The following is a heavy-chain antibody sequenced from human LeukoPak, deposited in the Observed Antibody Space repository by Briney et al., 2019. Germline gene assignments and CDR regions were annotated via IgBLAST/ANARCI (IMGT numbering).Heavy chain of an antibody. D-gene: IGHD1-26*01. CDR2: ISWNSGSI. V-gene: IGHV3-9*01. CDR1: GFTFDDYA. CDR3: AKVDPGSYYFDY. J-gene: IGHJ4*02. Sequence: PGGSLRLSCAASGFTFDDYAMHWVRQAPGKGLERVSGISWNSGSIGYADSVKGRFTISRDNAKNSLYLQMNSLRAEDTALYYCAKVDPGSYYFDYWGQGTLVTASS.